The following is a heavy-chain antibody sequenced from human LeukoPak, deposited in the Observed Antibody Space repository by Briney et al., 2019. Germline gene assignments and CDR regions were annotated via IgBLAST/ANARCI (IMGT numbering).Heavy chain of an antibody. D-gene: IGHD3-22*01. J-gene: IGHJ6*02. CDR3: ARDSGITMIGYYYGMDV. CDR2: ISSSGSTI. Sequence: GGSLRLSCAASGFTFSDYYMSWIRQAPGKGLEWVSYISSSGSTIYYADSVKGRFTISRDNSKNTLYLQMNSLRAEDTAVYYCARDSGITMIGYYYGMDVWGQGTTVTVSS. CDR1: GFTFSDYY. V-gene: IGHV3-11*04.